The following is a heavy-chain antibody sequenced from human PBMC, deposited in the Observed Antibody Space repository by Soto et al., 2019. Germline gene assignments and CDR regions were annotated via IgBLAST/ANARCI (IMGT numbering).Heavy chain of an antibody. CDR2: IYYSGST. D-gene: IGHD3-10*01. Sequence: QVQLQESGPGLVKPSQTLSLTCTVSGGSISSGGYYWSWIRQHPGKGLEWIGYIYYSGSTYYNPYLKSRLTIQVDTSKKPFSLKPSSVTAADTVVYYCASIVSSAHGEFSDWGQGTLVTVSS. CDR3: ASIVSSAHGEFSD. J-gene: IGHJ4*02. CDR1: GGSISSGGYY. V-gene: IGHV4-31*03.